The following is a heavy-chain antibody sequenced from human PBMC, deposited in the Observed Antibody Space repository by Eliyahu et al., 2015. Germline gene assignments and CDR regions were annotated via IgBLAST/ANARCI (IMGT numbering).Heavy chain of an antibody. J-gene: IGHJ5*02. D-gene: IGHD6-25*01. Sequence: EVQLLASGGDLVQPGSSLRLSCAASGFTFSNYAMSWVRQVPGKRLEWVSGISDGGGSTYYADFVKGRFTISRDNSRNTLYLQMDSLRAEDTALYYCAKSTGAIFLDWFDPWGQGTLVTVSS. V-gene: IGHV3-23*01. CDR1: GFTFSNYA. CDR3: AKSTGAIFLDWFDP. CDR2: ISDGGGST.